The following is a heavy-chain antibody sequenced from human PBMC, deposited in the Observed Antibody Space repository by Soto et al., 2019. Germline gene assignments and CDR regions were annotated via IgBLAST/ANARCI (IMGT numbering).Heavy chain of an antibody. D-gene: IGHD3-10*01. Sequence: QVQLVESGGGVVQPGRSLRLSCAASGFTFSSYGMHWVRQAPGKGLEWVAVISYDGSNKYYADSVKGRFTISRDNSKNTVYLQMNSLRAEDTAVYYCAKVLFRGSGPTSRFGDYWGQGTLVTVSS. CDR3: AKVLFRGSGPTSRFGDY. CDR2: ISYDGSNK. J-gene: IGHJ4*02. V-gene: IGHV3-30*18. CDR1: GFTFSSYG.